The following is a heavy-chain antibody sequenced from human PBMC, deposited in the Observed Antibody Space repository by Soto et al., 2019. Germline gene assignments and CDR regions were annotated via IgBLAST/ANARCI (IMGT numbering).Heavy chain of an antibody. CDR1: GGSFSGYY. CDR3: ASGGLRGVISGSIHX. J-gene: IGHJ4*02. CDR2: INHSGST. Sequence: SETLSLTRAVYGGSFSGYYWSWIRQPPGKGLEWIGEINHSGSTNYNPSLKSRVTISVDTSKNQFSLKLSSVTAADTAVYYCASGGLRGVISGSIHXWGQGTLVTVSS. D-gene: IGHD3-10*01. V-gene: IGHV4-34*01.